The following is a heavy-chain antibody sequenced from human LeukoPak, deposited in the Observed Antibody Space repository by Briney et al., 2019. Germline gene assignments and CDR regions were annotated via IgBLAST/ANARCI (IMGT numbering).Heavy chain of an antibody. CDR3: VRRRSSGVVDY. Sequence: ASVKVSCKASGYTFTGYYMHWVRQAPGQGLEWMGWINPNSGGTNYAQKFQGRVTMTRDTSIGTAYMELSRLRSDDTAVYYCVRRRSSGVVDYWGQGTLVTVSS. CDR2: INPNSGGT. CDR1: GYTFTGYY. J-gene: IGHJ4*02. V-gene: IGHV1-2*02. D-gene: IGHD3-10*01.